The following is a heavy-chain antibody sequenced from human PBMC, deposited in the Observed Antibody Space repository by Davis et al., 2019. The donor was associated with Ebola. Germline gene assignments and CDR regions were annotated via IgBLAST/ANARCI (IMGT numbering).Heavy chain of an antibody. V-gene: IGHV3-23*01. Sequence: GESLKISCAASGFTFSSYAMSWVRQAPGKGLEWVSAISGSGGSTYYADSVKGRFTISRDNSKNTLFLQMNSLRPEDTAVYYCAKRSGYYFDYWGQGTLVIVSS. J-gene: IGHJ4*02. D-gene: IGHD6-25*01. CDR3: AKRSGYYFDY. CDR1: GFTFSSYA. CDR2: ISGSGGST.